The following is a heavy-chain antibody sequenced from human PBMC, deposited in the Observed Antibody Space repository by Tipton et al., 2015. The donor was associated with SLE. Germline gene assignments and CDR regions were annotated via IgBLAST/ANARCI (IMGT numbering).Heavy chain of an antibody. Sequence: SGFTFSSYGMHWVRQAPGKGLEWVAVIWYDGSNKYYADSVKGRFTISRDNSKNTLYLQMNSLRAEDTAVYYCAKDTGVGACLDYWGQGTLVTVSS. D-gene: IGHD1-26*01. J-gene: IGHJ4*02. V-gene: IGHV3-33*06. CDR3: AKDTGVGACLDY. CDR2: IWYDGSNK. CDR1: GFTFSSYG.